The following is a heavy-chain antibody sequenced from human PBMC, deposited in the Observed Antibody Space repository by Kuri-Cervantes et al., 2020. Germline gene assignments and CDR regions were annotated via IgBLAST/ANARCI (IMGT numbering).Heavy chain of an antibody. CDR3: AGSPAVPAGVGDWFDP. D-gene: IGHD6-19*01. CDR2: IYNTGST. J-gene: IGHJ5*02. V-gene: IGHV4-59*01. CDR1: GGSFSGYY. Sequence: GSLRLSCAVYGGSFSGYYWSWIRQPPGEGLEWIANIYNTGSTKYNPSLRSRVTISLDTSKNQFSLKLRSVTAADTAVYYCAGSPAVPAGVGDWFDPWGQGTLVTVSS.